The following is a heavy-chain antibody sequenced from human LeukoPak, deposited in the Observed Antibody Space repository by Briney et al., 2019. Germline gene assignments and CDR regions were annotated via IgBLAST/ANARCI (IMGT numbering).Heavy chain of an antibody. CDR1: GFTFASYW. CDR2: INTDGSST. J-gene: IGHJ3*02. Sequence: GGSLRLSCAASGFTFASYWMHWVRQAPGKGLVWVSRINTDGSSTSYADSVKGRFTISRDNAKNTLYLQMNSLRAEDTAVYYCARVIPGVSWLNPAFDIWGQGTMVTVSS. D-gene: IGHD2-2*01. CDR3: ARVIPGVSWLNPAFDI. V-gene: IGHV3-74*01.